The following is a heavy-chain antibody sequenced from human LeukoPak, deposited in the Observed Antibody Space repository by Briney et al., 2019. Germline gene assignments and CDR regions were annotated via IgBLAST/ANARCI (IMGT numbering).Heavy chain of an antibody. J-gene: IGHJ4*02. CDR1: GFTFSSYA. CDR3: AREIAPLDGSGSPPGY. D-gene: IGHD3-10*01. Sequence: GGSLRLSCAASGFTFSSYAMHWVRQAPGKGLEWVAFTRFEESDKYYADSVKGRFTISRDNSKNTLYLQMNSLRAEDTAVYYCAREIAPLDGSGSPPGYWGQGTPVTVSS. CDR2: TRFEESDK. V-gene: IGHV3-30*02.